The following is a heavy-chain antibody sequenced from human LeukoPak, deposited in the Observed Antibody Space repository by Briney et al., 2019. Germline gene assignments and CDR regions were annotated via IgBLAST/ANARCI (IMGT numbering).Heavy chain of an antibody. J-gene: IGHJ2*01. Sequence: ASETLSLTCTVSGGSISSYYWSWIRQPPGKGLEWIGYIYYSGSTNYNPSLKSRVTISVDTSKNQFSLKLSSVTAADTAVYYCARGGSNYYDSSGYYAFSWYFDLWGRGTLVTVSS. D-gene: IGHD3-22*01. CDR2: IYYSGST. CDR3: ARGGSNYYDSSGYYAFSWYFDL. CDR1: GGSISSYY. V-gene: IGHV4-59*01.